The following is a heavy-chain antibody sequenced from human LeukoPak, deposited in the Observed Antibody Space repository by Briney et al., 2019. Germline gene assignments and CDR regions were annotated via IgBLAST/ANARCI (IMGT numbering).Heavy chain of an antibody. J-gene: IGHJ5*01. V-gene: IGHV3-23*01. D-gene: IGHD3-10*01. Sequence: GGPLRLSYAASGFPFRTYALLWVRQAPGKGLEWVSGISGSGDRTKYADSVRGRYMISRDNSKNTVYLQMNSLRVEDTAVYYCAKPLMLRGDQPDSWGQGALVTVSS. CDR1: GFPFRTYA. CDR2: ISGSGDRT. CDR3: AKPLMLRGDQPDS.